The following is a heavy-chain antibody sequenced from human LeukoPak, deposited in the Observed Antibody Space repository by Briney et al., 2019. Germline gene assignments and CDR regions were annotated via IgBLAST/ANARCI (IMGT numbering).Heavy chain of an antibody. D-gene: IGHD5-12*01. V-gene: IGHV3-23*01. CDR1: GFTFSTYA. Sequence: GESLRLSCAASGFTFSTYAMGWVRQAPEKGLEWVSTISGSGDSTYYADSVKGRFTISRDNSKNTLYLQLNSLRAEDTAVYYCAKYPYSGYDMYFFDYWGQGTLVTVSS. CDR3: AKYPYSGYDMYFFDY. CDR2: ISGSGDST. J-gene: IGHJ4*02.